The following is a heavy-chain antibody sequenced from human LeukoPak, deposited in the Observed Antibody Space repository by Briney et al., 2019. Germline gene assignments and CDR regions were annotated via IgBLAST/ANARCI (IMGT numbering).Heavy chain of an antibody. V-gene: IGHV4-34*01. Sequence: SETLSLTCAVYGGSFSGYYWSWIRQPPGKGLEWIGEINHSGSTNYNPSLKSRVTISVDTPKNQFSLKLSSVTAADTAVYYCARGPPRGYSDAFDIWGQGTMVTVSS. D-gene: IGHD1-1*01. CDR2: INHSGST. CDR3: ARGPPRGYSDAFDI. CDR1: GGSFSGYY. J-gene: IGHJ3*02.